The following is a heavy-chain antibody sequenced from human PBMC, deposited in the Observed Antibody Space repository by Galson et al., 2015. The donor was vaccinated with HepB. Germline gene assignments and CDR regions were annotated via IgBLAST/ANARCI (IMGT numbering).Heavy chain of an antibody. Sequence: SLRLSCAASGFTFSSYWMSWVRQAPGKGLEWVANIKEDGGEKNYVDSVKGRFTISRDNAKNSVYLQMNSLRAEDTAVYYCARTTLHTATVRVFWGQGTLVTVSS. V-gene: IGHV3-7*03. CDR1: GFTFSSYW. D-gene: IGHD5-18*01. CDR3: ARTTLHTATVRVF. J-gene: IGHJ4*02. CDR2: IKEDGGEK.